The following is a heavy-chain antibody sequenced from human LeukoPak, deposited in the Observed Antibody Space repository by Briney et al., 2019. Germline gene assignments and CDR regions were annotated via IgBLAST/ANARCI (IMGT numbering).Heavy chain of an antibody. Sequence: GGSLRLSCEVSGFPFTLYNMNWVRQAPGKGLEWLSYISSSTNTIYYADSVKGRFTISRDNAKNSLYLQMNGLGAEDTAEYYCARELNGYGYYFFDYWGPGTLVTVSS. CDR3: ARELNGYGYYFFDY. J-gene: IGHJ4*02. D-gene: IGHD3-16*01. CDR1: GFPFTLYN. CDR2: ISSSTNTI. V-gene: IGHV3-48*04.